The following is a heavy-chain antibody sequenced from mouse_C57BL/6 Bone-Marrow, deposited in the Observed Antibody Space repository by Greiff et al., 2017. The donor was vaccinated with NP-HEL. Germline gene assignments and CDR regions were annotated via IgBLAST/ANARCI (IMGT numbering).Heavy chain of an antibody. CDR1: GYTFTSYG. V-gene: IGHV1-81*01. J-gene: IGHJ2*01. D-gene: IGHD2-2*01. CDR2: IYPRSGNT. Sequence: VKLVESGAELARPGASVKLSCKASGYTFTSYGISWVKQRTGQGLEWIGEIYPRSGNTYYNEKFKGKATLTADKSSSTAYLELRSLTSEDSAVYFGARRGYYGYDYWGQGTTLTDSS. CDR3: ARRGYYGYDY.